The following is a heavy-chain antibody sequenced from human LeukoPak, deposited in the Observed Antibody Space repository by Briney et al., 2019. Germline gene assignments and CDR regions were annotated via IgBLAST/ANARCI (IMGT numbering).Heavy chain of an antibody. Sequence: GGSLRLSCAASGFTFSSYSMNWVRQAPGKGLEWVSYISSSSSTIYYADSVKGRFTISRDNAKNSLYLQMNSLRAEDTAVYYCARDPPASLNAFDIWGQGTMVTVSS. J-gene: IGHJ3*02. CDR2: ISSSSSTI. CDR3: ARDPPASLNAFDI. D-gene: IGHD6-25*01. V-gene: IGHV3-48*01. CDR1: GFTFSSYS.